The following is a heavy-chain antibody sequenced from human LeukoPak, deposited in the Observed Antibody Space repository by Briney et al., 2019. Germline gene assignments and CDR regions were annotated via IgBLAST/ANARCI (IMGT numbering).Heavy chain of an antibody. CDR3: ENKSSAFVLFDI. D-gene: IGHD6-19*01. J-gene: IGHJ3*02. V-gene: IGHV3-23*01. CDR2: IRGSGGST. Sequence: PGGSLRLSCSASGFTFRSYAMSWVRHAPGKGLEWVSAIRGSGGSTYYADSVKGRFTISIDNSNNTLDLQMTSLRAEDTAVYYCENKSSAFVLFDIWGQGTMVTVSS. CDR1: GFTFRSYA.